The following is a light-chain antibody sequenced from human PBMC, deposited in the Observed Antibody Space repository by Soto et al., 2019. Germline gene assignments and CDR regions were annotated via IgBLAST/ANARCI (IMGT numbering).Light chain of an antibody. J-gene: IGKJ5*01. V-gene: IGKV3-20*01. Sequence: IVLTQSPGTLSLSPGERATLSCRASQSVSSNYLAWYQQKHGQAPTLLIYGASSAATGIPDRFSASGSGTDFTLTISRLEPEDFAVYFCQHYGSSPPVTFGQGTRLEIK. CDR2: GAS. CDR3: QHYGSSPPVT. CDR1: QSVSSNY.